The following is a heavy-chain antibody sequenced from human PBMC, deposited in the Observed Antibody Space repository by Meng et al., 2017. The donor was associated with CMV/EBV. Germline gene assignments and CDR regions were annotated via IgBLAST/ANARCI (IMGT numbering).Heavy chain of an antibody. CDR3: AKEGTVAATWFDY. V-gene: IGHV3-33*06. D-gene: IGHD6-19*01. Sequence: GGSLRLSCAASGFTFSSYAMHWVRQAPGKGLEWVAVIWYDGNNKFYADSVKGRFTISRDNSNNTLYLQMNTLRADDTAVYYCAKEGTVAATWFDYWGQGTLVTVS. CDR1: GFTFSSYA. CDR2: IWYDGNNK. J-gene: IGHJ4*02.